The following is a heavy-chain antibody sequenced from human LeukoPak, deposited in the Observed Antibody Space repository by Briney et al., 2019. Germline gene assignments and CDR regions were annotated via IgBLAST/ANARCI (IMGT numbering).Heavy chain of an antibody. V-gene: IGHV5-10-1*01. J-gene: IGHJ5*02. CDR2: IDPSDSYT. Sequence: GESLKISCKGSGYRFSSYWITWVRQMPGKGLEWMGRIDPSDSYTKYSPSFQGHVTISADKSISTAYLQWSSLKASDTAMYYCARRYSSSSLSWFDPWGQGTLVTVSS. CDR3: ARRYSSSSLSWFDP. D-gene: IGHD6-13*01. CDR1: GYRFSSYW.